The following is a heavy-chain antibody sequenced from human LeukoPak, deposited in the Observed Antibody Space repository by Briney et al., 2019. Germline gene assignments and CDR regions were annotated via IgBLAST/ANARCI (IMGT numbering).Heavy chain of an antibody. CDR2: INDDTP. CDR3: IKEHDLWHEEGNWFDT. Sequence: GGSLRLSCTTSGFNFNTYSMSWVRQSPGKGLEWVSAINDDTPYYADSVKGRFTVSRDESKDTLYLQLNSLRAEDTAIYYCIKEHDLWHEEGNWFDTWGQGVLVTVSS. CDR1: GFNFNTYS. V-gene: IGHV3-23*01. J-gene: IGHJ5*02. D-gene: IGHD3-3*01.